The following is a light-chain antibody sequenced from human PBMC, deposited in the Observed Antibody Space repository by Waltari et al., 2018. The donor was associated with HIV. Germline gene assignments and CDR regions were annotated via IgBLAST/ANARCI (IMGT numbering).Light chain of an antibody. CDR3: QSFNDNNEWV. CDR1: SGSIASNY. V-gene: IGLV6-57*03. CDR2: EDN. J-gene: IGLJ3*02. Sequence: NFILTQTHSVSASPGETVIISCTRSSGSIASNYVHWFQQRPCAAPTTIIYEDNQRSSGIPDRFSGSIDTASSSASLTISGLKTEDEADYYGQSFNDNNEWVFGGGTKVTVL.